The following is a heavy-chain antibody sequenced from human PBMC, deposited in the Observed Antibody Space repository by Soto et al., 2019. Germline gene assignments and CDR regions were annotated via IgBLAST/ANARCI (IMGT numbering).Heavy chain of an antibody. CDR2: ISHTGSP. J-gene: IGHJ4*02. Sequence: PSETLSLTCAVYGGSFSGYYWNWIRQSPGKGLEWIGDISHTGSPNYNPSLTSRVAISVDTSKNQFSLRLSSVTAADTAVYYCAREEVRSGLDSWGQGTLVTVSS. CDR3: AREEVRSGLDS. V-gene: IGHV4-34*01. CDR1: GGSFSGYY.